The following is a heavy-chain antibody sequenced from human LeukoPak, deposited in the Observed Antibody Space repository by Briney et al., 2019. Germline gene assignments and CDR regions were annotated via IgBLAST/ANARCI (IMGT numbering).Heavy chain of an antibody. CDR3: ARDSLGAGTVGATSGY. J-gene: IGHJ4*02. CDR1: GGSISSYY. D-gene: IGHD1-26*01. Sequence: SETLSLTCTVSGGSISSYYWSWIRQPAGKGLEWIGRIYSSGSPNYNPSLKSRVTMSVDTSKNQFSLKLSSVTAADTAVYYCARDSLGAGTVGATSGYWGQGTLVTVSS. CDR2: IYSSGSP. V-gene: IGHV4-4*07.